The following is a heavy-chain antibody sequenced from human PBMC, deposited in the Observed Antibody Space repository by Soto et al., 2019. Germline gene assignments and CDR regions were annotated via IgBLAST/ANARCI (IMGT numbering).Heavy chain of an antibody. D-gene: IGHD2-15*01. J-gene: IGHJ6*03. CDR3: ARAPRDIVVVVDATRDYYYYYMDV. CDR1: GYTNTIYL. CDR2: ISAYNGYT. Sequence: VNGYRKGFGYTNTIYLSSWLRLAHGQGLEWMGWISAYNGYTNYAQKLQGRVTMTTDTSTSTAYMELRSLRSDDTAVYYCARAPRDIVVVVDATRDYYYYYMDVWGKGTTVTVSS. V-gene: IGHV1-18*01.